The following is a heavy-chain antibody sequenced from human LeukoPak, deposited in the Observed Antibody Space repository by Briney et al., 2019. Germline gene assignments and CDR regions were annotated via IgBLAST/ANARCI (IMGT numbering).Heavy chain of an antibody. CDR3: ARGYSYGSYYFDY. Sequence: SQTLSLTCTVSGDSISSGDYYWSWIRQPPGKGLEWIGYIYYSGSTNYNPSLKSRVTISIDTSKNQFSLKLSSVTAADTAIYYCARGYSYGSYYFDYWGQGTLVTVSS. J-gene: IGHJ4*02. D-gene: IGHD5-18*01. V-gene: IGHV4-30-4*01. CDR1: GDSISSGDYY. CDR2: IYYSGST.